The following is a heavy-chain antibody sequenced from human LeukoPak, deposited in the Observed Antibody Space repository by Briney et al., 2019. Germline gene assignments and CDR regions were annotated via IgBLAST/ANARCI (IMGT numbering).Heavy chain of an antibody. CDR1: GFTFSTYS. CDR2: ISSSSRDI. Sequence: GGSLRLSCAASGFTFSTYSMNWVRQAPGKGLEWVSSISSSSRDIYYADSVKGRFTISRDNAKNSLYLQMNSLRAEDTAVYYCARDCSSTSCYFDAFDIWGQGTMVTVSS. J-gene: IGHJ3*02. CDR3: ARDCSSTSCYFDAFDI. V-gene: IGHV3-21*01. D-gene: IGHD2-2*01.